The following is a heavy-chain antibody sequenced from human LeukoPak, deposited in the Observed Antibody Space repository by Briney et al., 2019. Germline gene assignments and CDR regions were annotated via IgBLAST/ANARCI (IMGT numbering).Heavy chain of an antibody. V-gene: IGHV1-2*06. CDR3: ARAYNGYSSSSPKGY. J-gene: IGHJ4*02. Sequence: GASVKVSCTASGYTFTGYYMHWVRQAPGQGLEWMGRINPNSGGTNYAQKFQGRVTMTRDTSISTAYMELSRLRSDDTAVYYCARAYNGYSSSSPKGYWGQGTLATVSS. CDR1: GYTFTGYY. CDR2: INPNSGGT. D-gene: IGHD6-6*01.